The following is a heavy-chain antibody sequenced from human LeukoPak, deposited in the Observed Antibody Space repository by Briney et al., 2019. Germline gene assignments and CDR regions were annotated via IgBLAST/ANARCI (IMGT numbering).Heavy chain of an antibody. J-gene: IGHJ1*01. CDR1: GFIFSSYD. CDR2: ISSDGSNK. CDR3: ASPFGGRAEYFQH. V-gene: IGHV3-30*03. D-gene: IGHD4-23*01. Sequence: GGSLRLSCAASGFIFSSYDMYWVRQAPGKGLEWVAVISSDGSNKYYVDSVKGRFTISRDNSKNTLFLQMNSLRPEDTAVYYCASPFGGRAEYFQHWGQGTLVTVSS.